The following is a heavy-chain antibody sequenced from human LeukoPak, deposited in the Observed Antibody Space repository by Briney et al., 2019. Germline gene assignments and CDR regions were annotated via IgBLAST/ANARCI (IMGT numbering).Heavy chain of an antibody. Sequence: GGSLRLSCAASGFTFSSNYMSWVRQAPGKGLEWVSVIYSGGSTYYSDSVKGRFTISRHNSNYTLYLQMNSLRAEDTAVYYCARAFVSGWYNDAFDIWGQGTMVTV. CDR1: GFTFSSNY. D-gene: IGHD6-19*01. CDR2: IYSGGST. CDR3: ARAFVSGWYNDAFDI. J-gene: IGHJ3*02. V-gene: IGHV3-66*01.